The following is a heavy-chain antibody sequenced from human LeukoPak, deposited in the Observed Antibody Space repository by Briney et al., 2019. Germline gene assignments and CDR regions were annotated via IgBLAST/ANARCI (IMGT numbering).Heavy chain of an antibody. V-gene: IGHV3-30-3*01. CDR3: ARGSRTSSPTNYFDY. CDR2: ISYDGSNK. CDR1: GFTFSSYA. Sequence: GGSLRLSCAASGFTFSSYAMHWVRQAPGKGLEWVAVISYDGSNKYYADSVKGRFTISRDNSKNTLYLQMNSLRAEDTAVYYCARGSRTSSPTNYFDYWGQGTLVTVSS. D-gene: IGHD6-6*01. J-gene: IGHJ4*02.